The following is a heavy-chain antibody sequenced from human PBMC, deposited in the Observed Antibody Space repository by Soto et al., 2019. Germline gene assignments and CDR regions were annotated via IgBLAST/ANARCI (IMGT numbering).Heavy chain of an antibody. CDR1: GGSFSDFY. V-gene: IGHV4-34*01. D-gene: IGHD3-10*01. J-gene: IGHJ4*02. CDR2: TSHGGTT. CDR3: ARGHTRRTSLGRGSFITGKHLDS. Sequence: SETLSLTCAMFGGSFSDFYWTWIRQPPGEGLEWIGETSHGGTTKDNPSLRSRVTISVDTSKNQFSLNLTSVTAADTALYYCARGHTRRTSLGRGSFITGKHLDSWGQGILVTVSS.